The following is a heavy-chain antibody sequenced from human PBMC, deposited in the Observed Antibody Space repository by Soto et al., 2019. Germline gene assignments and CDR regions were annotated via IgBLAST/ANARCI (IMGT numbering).Heavy chain of an antibody. CDR2: IYYSGST. D-gene: IGHD4-17*01. Sequence: SETLSLTCTVSGGSISSGDYYWSWIRQPPGKGLEWIGYIYYSGSTYYNPSLKSRVTISVDTSKNQFSLKLSSVTAADTAVYYCARGLYGGNSDFDYWGQGTLVTVSS. V-gene: IGHV4-30-4*01. CDR1: GGSISSGDYY. J-gene: IGHJ4*02. CDR3: ARGLYGGNSDFDY.